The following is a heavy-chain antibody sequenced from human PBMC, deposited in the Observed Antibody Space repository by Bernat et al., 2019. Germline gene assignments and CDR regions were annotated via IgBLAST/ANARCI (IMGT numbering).Heavy chain of an antibody. D-gene: IGHD5-18*01. Sequence: QVQLVQSGAEVKKPGSSVKVSCKASGGTFSSYTISWVRQAPGQGLEWMGRIIPILGIANYAQKFQGRVTITADNSTSTAYMELSSLRSEDTAVYYCAILDTAMVKGFDYWGQGTLVTVSS. CDR3: AILDTAMVKGFDY. CDR1: GGTFSSYT. V-gene: IGHV1-69*02. J-gene: IGHJ4*02. CDR2: IIPILGIA.